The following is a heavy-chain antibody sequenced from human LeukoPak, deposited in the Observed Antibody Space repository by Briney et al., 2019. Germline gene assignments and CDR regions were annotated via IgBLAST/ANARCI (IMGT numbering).Heavy chain of an antibody. CDR1: GFTFSSYA. J-gene: IGHJ4*02. V-gene: IGHV3-23*01. CDR3: ATHYDTSGYYYFDF. Sequence: GGSLRLSCAASGFTFSSYALTWVRQAPGKGLEWVSTISGTGVTTFYADSVRGRFTISRDNSKNTLYLQMSSLRAKDTAVYYCATHYDTSGYYYFDFWGQGNLVTVSS. D-gene: IGHD3-22*01. CDR2: ISGTGVTT.